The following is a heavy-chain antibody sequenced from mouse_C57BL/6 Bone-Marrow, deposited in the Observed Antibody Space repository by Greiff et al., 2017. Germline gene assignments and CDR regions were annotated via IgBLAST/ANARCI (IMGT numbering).Heavy chain of an antibody. CDR3: AKYVNYPYYGLDN. CDR1: GYSITSDYA. J-gene: IGHJ4*01. Sequence: EVKLMESGPGLVKPSQSLSLTCTVTGYSITSDYAWNWIRQFPGKKLEWMGYINYSGTTSYSPSLKSRISITRDSSKNRFFLQLNSMNSEDTATYFCAKYVNYPYYGLDNWGQGTSVTVSS. CDR2: INYSGTT. V-gene: IGHV3-2*02. D-gene: IGHD2-1*01.